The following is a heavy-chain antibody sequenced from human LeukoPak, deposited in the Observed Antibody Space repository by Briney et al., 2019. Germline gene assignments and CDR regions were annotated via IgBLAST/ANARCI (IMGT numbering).Heavy chain of an antibody. CDR3: ARGIIGYFFDY. J-gene: IGHJ4*02. Sequence: ASVKVSCKASGYTFTSYYMHWVRQAPGQGLEWMGIINPRGGSTTYAQTFQGRVTMTRDTSTSTVYMELRSLRSDDTAVYYCARGIIGYFFDYWGQGTLVTVSS. CDR2: INPRGGST. D-gene: IGHD2-15*01. CDR1: GYTFTSYY. V-gene: IGHV1-46*01.